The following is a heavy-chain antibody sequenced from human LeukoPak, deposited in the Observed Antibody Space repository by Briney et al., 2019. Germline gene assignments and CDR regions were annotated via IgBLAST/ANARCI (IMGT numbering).Heavy chain of an antibody. Sequence: ASVKASCKASGYTFTAYYLHWVRQAPGKGLEWMGGFDPEDGETIYAQKFQGRVTMTEDTSTDTAYMELSSLRSEDTAVYYCATTQVDTAMVPFDYWGQGTLVTVSS. CDR2: FDPEDGET. J-gene: IGHJ4*02. D-gene: IGHD5-18*01. CDR1: GYTFTAYY. CDR3: ATTQVDTAMVPFDY. V-gene: IGHV1-24*01.